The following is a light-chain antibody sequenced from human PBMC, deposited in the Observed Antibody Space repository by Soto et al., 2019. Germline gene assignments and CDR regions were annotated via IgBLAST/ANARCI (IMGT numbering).Light chain of an antibody. Sequence: QSALTQPASVSGSPGQSITISCTGTSSDVGGYNYVSWYQQHPGKAPKLVIYEVSNRPSGASNRFSGSKSGNTASLTISGLQAEDESDFYCSSYSSTTTHVVFGGGTKSPS. V-gene: IGLV2-14*01. CDR1: SSDVGGYNY. CDR3: SSYSSTTTHVV. J-gene: IGLJ2*01. CDR2: EVS.